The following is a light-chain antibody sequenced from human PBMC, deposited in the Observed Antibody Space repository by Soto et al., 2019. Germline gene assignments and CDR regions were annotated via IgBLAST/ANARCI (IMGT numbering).Light chain of an antibody. J-gene: IGKJ1*01. CDR1: QYVGTR. Sequence: EIVLTQSPATLSSSPGETATLSCRTSQYVGTRLAWYQHKPGQAPRLLIYYTSNRATGVPARFSGSGSGTDFTLTISSLAPEDFAIYYCHQRQSWLRTFGQGTKVDIK. CDR2: YTS. CDR3: HQRQSWLRT. V-gene: IGKV3-11*01.